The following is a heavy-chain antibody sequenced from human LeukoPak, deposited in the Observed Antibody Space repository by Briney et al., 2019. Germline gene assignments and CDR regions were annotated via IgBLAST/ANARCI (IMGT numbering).Heavy chain of an antibody. D-gene: IGHD2-15*01. V-gene: IGHV3-73*01. Sequence: GGSLKLSCAASGFDFSGFYMHWVRQASGRGLEWVGLIRTKPRNYTTVYAASVKGRITISRDDSKNTAYLQMNSLKAEDTAVYYCTRQYCSGGSCSYVDYWGQGTLVTVSS. CDR2: IRTKPRNYTT. CDR1: GFDFSGFY. J-gene: IGHJ4*02. CDR3: TRQYCSGGSCSYVDY.